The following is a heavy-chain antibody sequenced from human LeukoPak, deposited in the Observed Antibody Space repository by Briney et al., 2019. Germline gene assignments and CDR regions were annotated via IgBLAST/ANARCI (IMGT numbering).Heavy chain of an antibody. CDR3: ARHGSSWYGDYYGMDV. CDR1: GGSLSSYY. Sequence: SETLSLTCTVSGGSLSSYYWSWIRQPPGKGLEWFGYIYYSGSTNYNPSLKSRVTISVDTSKNQFSLKLSSVTAADTAVYYCARHGSSWYGDYYGMDVWGQGTTVIVSS. CDR2: IYYSGST. V-gene: IGHV4-59*08. D-gene: IGHD6-13*01. J-gene: IGHJ6*02.